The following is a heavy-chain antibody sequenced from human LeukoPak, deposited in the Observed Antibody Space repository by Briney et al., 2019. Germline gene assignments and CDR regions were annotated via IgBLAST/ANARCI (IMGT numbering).Heavy chain of an antibody. V-gene: IGHV1-18*01. J-gene: IGHJ4*02. CDR2: ISAYNGNT. Sequence: ASVKVSCRASGYTFTSYGISWVRQAPGQGLEWMGWISAYNGNTNYAQKLQGRVTMTTDTSTSTAYMELRGLRSDDTAVYYCARDGSPLLWFGEPSSRYFDYWGQGTLVTVSS. CDR3: ARDGSPLLWFGEPSSRYFDY. CDR1: GYTFTSYG. D-gene: IGHD3-10*01.